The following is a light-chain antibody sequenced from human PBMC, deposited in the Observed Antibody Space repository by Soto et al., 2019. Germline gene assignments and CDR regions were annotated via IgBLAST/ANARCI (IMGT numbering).Light chain of an antibody. CDR3: QQYDSYWT. V-gene: IGKV1-5*03. CDR2: EAS. J-gene: IGKJ1*01. CDR1: HSISSS. Sequence: DIQMTQSPSTLSASVGDRVTITCRASHSISSSLGWYQQKPGKAPKVLIYEASSLERGVPSRFSGSGYGTDFTLTISSLQPDDFATYYCQQYDSYWTCGQGTKVEIK.